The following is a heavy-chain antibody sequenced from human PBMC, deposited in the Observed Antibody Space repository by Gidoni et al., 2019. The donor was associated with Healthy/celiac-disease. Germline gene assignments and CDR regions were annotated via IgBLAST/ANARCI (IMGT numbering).Heavy chain of an antibody. CDR1: GGSISSGDYY. Sequence: QVQLQESGPGLVKPSQTLSLTCTVSGGSISSGDYYWSWLRQPPGKGLEWIGYIYYSGSTYYNPSLKSRVTISVDTSKNQFSLKLSSVTAADTAVYYCARDQSSYYDFWSGYYTYGMDVWGQGTTVTVSS. CDR2: IYYSGST. J-gene: IGHJ6*02. CDR3: ARDQSSYYDFWSGYYTYGMDV. D-gene: IGHD3-3*01. V-gene: IGHV4-30-4*01.